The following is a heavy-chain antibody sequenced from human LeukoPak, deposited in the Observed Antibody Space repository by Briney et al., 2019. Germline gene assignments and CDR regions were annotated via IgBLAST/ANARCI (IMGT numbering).Heavy chain of an antibody. Sequence: GRSLRLSCAASGFTFSSYGMHWVRQAPGNERKGWAVISYDGSNKYYADSVKGRFTISRDNSKNTLYLQMNSLRAEDTAVYYCAKDAVAGFYYFDYWGQGTLVTVSS. CDR2: ISYDGSNK. V-gene: IGHV3-30*18. CDR1: GFTFSSYG. D-gene: IGHD6-19*01. CDR3: AKDAVAGFYYFDY. J-gene: IGHJ4*02.